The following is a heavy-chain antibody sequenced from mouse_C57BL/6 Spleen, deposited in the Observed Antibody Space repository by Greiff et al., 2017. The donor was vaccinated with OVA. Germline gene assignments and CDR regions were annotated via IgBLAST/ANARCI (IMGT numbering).Heavy chain of an antibody. D-gene: IGHD1-1*01. Sequence: VKLQESGAELVKPGASVKISCKASGYAFSSYWMNWVKQRPGKGLEWIGQIYPGDGDTNYNGKFKGKATLTADKSSSTAYMQLSSLTSEDSAVYFCARDGDYYGSSYDFDYWGQGTTLTVSS. CDR2: IYPGDGDT. CDR1: GYAFSSYW. V-gene: IGHV1-80*01. CDR3: ARDGDYYGSSYDFDY. J-gene: IGHJ2*01.